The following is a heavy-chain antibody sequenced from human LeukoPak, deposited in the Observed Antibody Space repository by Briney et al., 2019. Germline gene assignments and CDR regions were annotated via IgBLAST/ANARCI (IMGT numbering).Heavy chain of an antibody. CDR2: IYYSGNT. J-gene: IGHJ4*02. V-gene: IGHV4-39*01. CDR1: GVSISSSNSY. CDR3: ARLGLNLGNPDY. Sequence: SETLSLTCTVSGVSISSSNSYWGWIRQPPGKGLEWIGSIYYSGNTYYNASLKSQVSISIDTSKNQFSLRLTSVTGADTAVYYCARLGLNLGNPDYWGQGTLVTVSS. D-gene: IGHD1-14*01.